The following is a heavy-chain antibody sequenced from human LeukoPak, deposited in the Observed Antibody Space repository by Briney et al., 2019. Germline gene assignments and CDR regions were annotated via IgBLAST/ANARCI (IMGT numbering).Heavy chain of an antibody. CDR1: GFTLSSYE. CDR2: ISNSGNPT. CDR3: ATHRVYSGKSWTFDQ. V-gene: IGHV3-48*03. Sequence: GGSLGLSCVASGFTLSSYEMVWVRQAPGRGLDWLSYISNSGNPTYYAGSVKGRFTISRDNGKNSVYLQMNSLRAEDTAVYYCATHRVYSGKSWTFDQWGQGTLVIVSS. D-gene: IGHD1-26*01. J-gene: IGHJ4*02.